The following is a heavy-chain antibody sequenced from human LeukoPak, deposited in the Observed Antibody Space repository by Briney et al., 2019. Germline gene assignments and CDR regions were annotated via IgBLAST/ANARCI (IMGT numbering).Heavy chain of an antibody. CDR1: GFTFSSYW. CDR3: AKYKISTVTVDY. J-gene: IGHJ4*02. Sequence: GGSLRLSCAASGFTFSSYWMHWVRQAPGKGLVWVSRINSDGSSTSYADSVKGRFTIPRDNPKNTLYLQMNSLRAEDTAVYYCAKYKISTVTVDYWGQGTLVTVSS. CDR2: INSDGSST. V-gene: IGHV3-74*01. D-gene: IGHD4-11*01.